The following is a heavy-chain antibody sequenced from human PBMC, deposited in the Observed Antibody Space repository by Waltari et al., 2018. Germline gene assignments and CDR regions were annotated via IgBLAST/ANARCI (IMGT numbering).Heavy chain of an antibody. V-gene: IGHV2-5*01. CDR3: AHSPQTLKWYQLPHYLDY. J-gene: IGHJ4*02. Sequence: QITLKESGPTLVKPTQTLTLTCTFSGFSLSTSGVGVGWIRQPPGKALEWLALIYWNDDKRYIPSLKSRLTITKDTSKNQVVLTMTNMYPVDTATYYCAHSPQTLKWYQLPHYLDYWGQGTLVTVSS. CDR2: IYWNDDK. D-gene: IGHD2-2*01. CDR1: GFSLSTSGVG.